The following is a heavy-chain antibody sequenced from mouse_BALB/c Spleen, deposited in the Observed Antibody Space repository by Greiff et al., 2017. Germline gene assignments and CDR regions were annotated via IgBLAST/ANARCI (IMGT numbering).Heavy chain of an antibody. Sequence: EVQLQQSGPELVKPGASVKISCKASGYTFTDYNMHWVMQSHGKSLEWIGRINPYNGDTFYNQKFKGKATLTVDKSSSTAHMELRSLASEDSAVYYCARERGYYLYYFDYWGQGTTLTVSS. CDR1: GYTFTDYN. CDR3: ARERGYYLYYFDY. J-gene: IGHJ2*01. CDR2: INPYNGDT. V-gene: IGHV1-20*02. D-gene: IGHD2-3*01.